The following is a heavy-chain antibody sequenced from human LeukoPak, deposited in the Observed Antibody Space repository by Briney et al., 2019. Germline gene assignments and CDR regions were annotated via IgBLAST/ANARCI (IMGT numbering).Heavy chain of an antibody. CDR3: AKGSSGWDFDY. D-gene: IGHD6-19*01. V-gene: IGHV3-30*18. Sequence: PGGSLRLSCAASGLTFSSYGVHWVRQAPGKGLEWVAVISYDGSNKYYADSVKGRFTISRDNSKNTLYLQMNSLRAEDTAVYYCAKGSSGWDFDYWGQGTLVTVSS. CDR2: ISYDGSNK. J-gene: IGHJ4*02. CDR1: GLTFSSYG.